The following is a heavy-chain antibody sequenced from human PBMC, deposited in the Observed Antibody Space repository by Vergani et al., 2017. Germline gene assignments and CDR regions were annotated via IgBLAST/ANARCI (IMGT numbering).Heavy chain of an antibody. CDR2: VYYTGST. CDR3: ARDRDLYCRSATSYHNWFDP. V-gene: IGHV4-59*01. J-gene: IGHJ5*02. D-gene: IGHD2-2*01. Sequence: QVQLQESGPGLVKPSETLSLTCTVSGAAIKDFYWSWFRQPPGKGLEWIGYVYYTGSTTYNPSPKSRVTISVDTSNNQFYLRMTSLTAADTAIYYCARDRDLYCRSATSYHNWFDPWGQGSLVTVSS. CDR1: GAAIKDFY.